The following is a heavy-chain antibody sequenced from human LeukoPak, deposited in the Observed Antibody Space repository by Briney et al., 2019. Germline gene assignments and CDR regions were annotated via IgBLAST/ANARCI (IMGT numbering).Heavy chain of an antibody. CDR2: SIPIFGRA. V-gene: IGHV1-69*13. D-gene: IGHD3-9*01. Sequence: SVNVPFKATGGTFISYNIRWVGQARGKGVEWMGGSIPIFGRANYAQKFQGRVTITADESTSTAYMELSSLRSEDTAVYYCATATRYFDWLLPLDYWGQGTLVTVSS. CDR3: ATATRYFDWLLPLDY. J-gene: IGHJ4*02. CDR1: GGTFISYN.